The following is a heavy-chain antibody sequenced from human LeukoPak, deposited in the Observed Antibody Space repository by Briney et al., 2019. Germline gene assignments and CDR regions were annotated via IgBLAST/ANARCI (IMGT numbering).Heavy chain of an antibody. CDR3: ARDSVGDLLDY. D-gene: IGHD4-17*01. Sequence: GGSLRLSCAGSGFPFSSYEMNWLRQAPGKGLEWVSHIDSSGITIYYGDSVKGRFTISRDNAKNSIYLQMDSLRVEDTAIYYCARDSVGDLLDYWGQGAPVTVSS. CDR1: GFPFSSYE. CDR2: IDSSGITI. J-gene: IGHJ4*02. V-gene: IGHV3-48*03.